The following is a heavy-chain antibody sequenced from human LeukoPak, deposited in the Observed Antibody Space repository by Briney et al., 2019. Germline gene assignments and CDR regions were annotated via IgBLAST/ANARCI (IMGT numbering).Heavy chain of an antibody. CDR1: GGSISSGSYY. Sequence: TSETLSLTCTVSGGSISSGSYYWSWIRQPAGKGQEWIGRIYTSGSTNYNPSLKSRVTISVDTSKNQFSLKLSSVTAADTAVYYCARDPGAAFNWFDPWGQGTLVTVSS. CDR3: ARDPGAAFNWFDP. CDR2: IYTSGST. D-gene: IGHD2-15*01. J-gene: IGHJ5*02. V-gene: IGHV4-61*02.